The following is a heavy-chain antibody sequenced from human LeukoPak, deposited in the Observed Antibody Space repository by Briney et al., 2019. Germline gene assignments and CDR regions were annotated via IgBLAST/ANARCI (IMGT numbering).Heavy chain of an antibody. CDR1: GYTFTSYG. D-gene: IGHD3-22*01. J-gene: IGHJ5*02. Sequence: ASVKVSCKASGYTFTSYGISWVRQAPGQGLEWMGWISAYNGNTNYAQKLQGRVTMTTDTSTSTAYMELRSLRSDDTAVYYCARPYYYDSSGYRPSNWFDPWGQGTLVTVSS. V-gene: IGHV1-18*01. CDR2: ISAYNGNT. CDR3: ARPYYYDSSGYRPSNWFDP.